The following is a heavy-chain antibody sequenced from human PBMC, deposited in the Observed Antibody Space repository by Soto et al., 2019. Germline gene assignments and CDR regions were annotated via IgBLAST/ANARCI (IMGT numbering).Heavy chain of an antibody. CDR1: GCTFSSYA. Sequence: SVKVSCKASGCTFSSYAISWVRQAPGQGLEWMGGIIPIFGTANYAQKFQGRVTITADESTSTAYMELSSLRSEDTAVYYCARDPSAYYDSSGPYYYYGMDVWGQGTTVTVSS. J-gene: IGHJ6*02. D-gene: IGHD3-22*01. V-gene: IGHV1-69*13. CDR3: ARDPSAYYDSSGPYYYYGMDV. CDR2: IIPIFGTA.